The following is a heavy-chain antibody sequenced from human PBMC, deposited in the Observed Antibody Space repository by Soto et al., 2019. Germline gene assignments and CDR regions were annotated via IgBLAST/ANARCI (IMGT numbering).Heavy chain of an antibody. J-gene: IGHJ6*02. V-gene: IGHV3-21*01. D-gene: IGHD2-21*02. CDR3: ARDSDSGLYYYYGMDV. CDR2: ISSSSTYI. Sequence: EVQLVESGGGLVKPGGSLRLSCAASGFTFSNFGMNWVRQAPGKGLEWVSSISSSSTYIYYADSVKGRFTISRDNAESSVFLQMNSLRADDTAVYYCARDSDSGLYYYYGMDVWGQGTTVTVSS. CDR1: GFTFSNFG.